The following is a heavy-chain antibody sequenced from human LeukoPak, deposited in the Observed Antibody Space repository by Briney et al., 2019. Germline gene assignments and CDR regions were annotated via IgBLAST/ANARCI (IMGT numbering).Heavy chain of an antibody. Sequence: GGSLRLSCAASGFTFSSYSMNWVRQAPGKGLEWVSYISSSSSTIYYADSVKGRFTISRDNAKNSLYLQMNSLRAEDTAVYYCAQGRLHFDYRGQGTLVTVSS. CDR1: GFTFSSYS. J-gene: IGHJ4*02. CDR3: AQGRLHFDY. CDR2: ISSSSSTI. V-gene: IGHV3-48*01. D-gene: IGHD2-15*01.